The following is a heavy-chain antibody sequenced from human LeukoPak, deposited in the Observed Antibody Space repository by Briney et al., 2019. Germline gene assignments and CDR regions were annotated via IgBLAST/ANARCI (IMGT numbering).Heavy chain of an antibody. CDR3: ARAAPRLLRFLEWLPQSFDY. CDR2: INHSGST. Sequence: SETLSHTCAVYGGSFSGYYWSWIRQPPGKGLEWVGEINHSGSTNYNPSLKSRVTISVDTSKNQFSLKLSSVTAADTAVYYCARAAPRLLRFLEWLPQSFDYWGQGTLVTVSS. J-gene: IGHJ4*02. D-gene: IGHD3-3*01. CDR1: GGSFSGYY. V-gene: IGHV4-34*01.